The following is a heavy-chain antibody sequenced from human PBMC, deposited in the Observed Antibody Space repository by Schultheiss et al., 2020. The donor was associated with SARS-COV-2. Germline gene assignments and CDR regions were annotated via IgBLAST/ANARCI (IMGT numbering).Heavy chain of an antibody. CDR2: IWYDGSDK. CDR3: ARRRRDYVLDY. Sequence: GGSLRLSCAASGFTFSTYGMHWVRQAPGRGLEWVAFIWYDGSDKYYADSVKGRFTISRDNSKTTLYLQMNSLRAEDTAVYYCARRRRDYVLDYWGQGTLVTVSS. J-gene: IGHJ4*02. V-gene: IGHV3-33*01. D-gene: IGHD4-17*01. CDR1: GFTFSTYG.